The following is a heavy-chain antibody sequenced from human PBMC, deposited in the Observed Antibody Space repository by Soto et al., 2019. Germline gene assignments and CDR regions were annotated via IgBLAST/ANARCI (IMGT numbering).Heavy chain of an antibody. CDR3: AAIIRGVRGVIDN. Sequence: RASVKVSCKASGFTFTSSAVQWVRQARGQRLEWIGWIVVGSGNTNYAQKFQERVTITRDMSTSTAYMELSSLRSEDTAVYYCAAIIRGVRGVIDNWGQGTLVTVSS. CDR1: GFTFTSSA. D-gene: IGHD3-10*01. J-gene: IGHJ4*02. CDR2: IVVGSGNT. V-gene: IGHV1-58*01.